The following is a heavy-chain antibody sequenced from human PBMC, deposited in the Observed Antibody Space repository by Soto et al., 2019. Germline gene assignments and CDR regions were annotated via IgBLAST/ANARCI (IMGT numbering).Heavy chain of an antibody. CDR2: ISWNSGSI. V-gene: IGHV3-9*01. Sequence: GGSLRLSCAASGFTFDDYAMHWVRQAPGKGLEWVSGISWNSGSIGYADSVKGRFTISRDNAKNSLYLQMNSLRAEDTALCYCAKDRPAYSSSRSGLDYWSQGTLVTVSS. D-gene: IGHD6-13*01. J-gene: IGHJ4*02. CDR1: GFTFDDYA. CDR3: AKDRPAYSSSRSGLDY.